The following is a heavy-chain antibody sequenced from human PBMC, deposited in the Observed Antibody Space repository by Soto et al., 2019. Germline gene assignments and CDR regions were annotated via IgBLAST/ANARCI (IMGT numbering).Heavy chain of an antibody. CDR3: ARGDLIVVVVAATEYYFDY. D-gene: IGHD2-15*01. CDR1: GGSFSGYY. J-gene: IGHJ4*02. CDR2: INHSGST. Sequence: QVQLQQWGAGLLKPSETLSLTCAVYGGSFSGYYWSWIRQPPGKGLEWIGEINHSGSTNYNPSLKSRVTRSVDTSKNQFSLKLSSVTAADTAVYYCARGDLIVVVVAATEYYFDYWGQGTLVTVSS. V-gene: IGHV4-34*01.